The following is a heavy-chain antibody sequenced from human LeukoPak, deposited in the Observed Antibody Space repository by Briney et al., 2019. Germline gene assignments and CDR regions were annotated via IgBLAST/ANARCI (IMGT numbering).Heavy chain of an antibody. J-gene: IGHJ4*02. V-gene: IGHV3-7*01. Sequence: GGSLRLSCAASGFTFSSYWMSWVRQAPGKGLEWVANIKQDGSEKYYVDSVKGRFTTSRDNAKNSLYLQMNSLRAEDTAVYYCARELSYDSSGYFTPPDYWGQGTLVTVSS. CDR1: GFTFSSYW. CDR2: IKQDGSEK. D-gene: IGHD3-22*01. CDR3: ARELSYDSSGYFTPPDY.